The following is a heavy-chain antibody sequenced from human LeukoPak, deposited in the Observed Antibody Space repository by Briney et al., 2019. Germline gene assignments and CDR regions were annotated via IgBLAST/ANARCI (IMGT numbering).Heavy chain of an antibody. CDR1: GFTFSSYG. CDR3: ARTASGSWYAKSAFDI. D-gene: IGHD6-13*01. Sequence: GGSLRLSCAASGFTFSSYGMHWVRQAPGKGLEWVAVIWYDGSNKYYADSVKGRFTISRDNSKNTLYLQMNSLRAEDTAVYYCARTASGSWYAKSAFDIWGQGTMVTVSS. J-gene: IGHJ3*02. CDR2: IWYDGSNK. V-gene: IGHV3-33*08.